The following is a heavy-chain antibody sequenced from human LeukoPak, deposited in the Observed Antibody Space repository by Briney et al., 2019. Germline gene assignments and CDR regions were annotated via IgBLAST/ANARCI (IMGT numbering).Heavy chain of an antibody. CDR3: ARDPSSSSEPYYFDY. J-gene: IGHJ4*02. CDR2: IYYSGST. D-gene: IGHD6-6*01. CDR1: GGSISSYY. Sequence: SETLSLTCTVSGGSISSYYWSWLRQPPGKGLEWIGYIYYSGSTNYNPSLKSRVTISVNTYKNQFSLKLTSVTAADTAVYYCARDPSSSSEPYYFDYWGQGALVTVSS. V-gene: IGHV4-59*01.